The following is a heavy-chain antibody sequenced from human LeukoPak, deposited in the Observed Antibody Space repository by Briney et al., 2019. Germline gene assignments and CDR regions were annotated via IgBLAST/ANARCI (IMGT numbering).Heavy chain of an antibody. CDR2: IYYSGST. D-gene: IGHD3-3*01. Sequence: SETLSLTCTVSGGSISSGGYYWSWIRQHPGKGLEWIGYIYYSGSTYYNPSLKSRVTISVDTSKNQFSLKLSSVTAADTAVYYCARVRTNYDFWSGTLDYWGQGTLVTVSS. CDR1: GGSISSGGYY. CDR3: ARVRTNYDFWSGTLDY. V-gene: IGHV4-31*03. J-gene: IGHJ4*02.